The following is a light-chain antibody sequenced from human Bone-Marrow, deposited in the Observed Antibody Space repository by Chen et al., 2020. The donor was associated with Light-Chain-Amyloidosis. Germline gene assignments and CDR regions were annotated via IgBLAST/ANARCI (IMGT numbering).Light chain of an antibody. Sequence: EIVMTQPPATLPVSPGERATLSCRASQSVSSNLAWYQQKPGQAPRLLIYGASTRATGIPARFSGSGSGTEFTLTISSLQSEDFAVYYCQQYNNWPPPYTFGQGTKLEIK. J-gene: IGKJ2*01. CDR2: GAS. V-gene: IGKV3-15*01. CDR3: QQYNNWPPPYT. CDR1: QSVSSN.